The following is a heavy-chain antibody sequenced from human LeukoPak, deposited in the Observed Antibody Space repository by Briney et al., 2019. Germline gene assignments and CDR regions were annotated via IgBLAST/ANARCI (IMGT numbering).Heavy chain of an antibody. CDR3: AIHTSGWYPYFDY. CDR2: IYYSGST. V-gene: IGHV4-59*01. D-gene: IGHD6-19*01. J-gene: IGHJ4*02. CDR1: GGSISSYY. Sequence: SETLSLTCTVSGGSISSYYWSRVRQPPGKGLEWIGYIYYSGSTNYNPSLKSRVTISVDTSKNQFSLKLSSVTAADTAVYYCAIHTSGWYPYFDYWGQGTLVTVSS.